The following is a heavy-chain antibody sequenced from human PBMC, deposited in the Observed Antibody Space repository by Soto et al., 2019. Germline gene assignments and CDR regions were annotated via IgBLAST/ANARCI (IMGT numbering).Heavy chain of an antibody. Sequence: QVQLQQWGAGLLKPSETLSLTCAVYGGSFSGYYWSWIRQPPGKGLEWIGESNHSGRTNYNPTLNSLVTISVDKSKNQFSVKLSSATAADEAVDYCGRVPYSSSTSWFGADSFDIWGQGTMVTVSS. D-gene: IGHD2-2*01. J-gene: IGHJ3*02. CDR3: GRVPYSSSTSWFGADSFDI. V-gene: IGHV4-34*01. CDR2: SNHSGRT. CDR1: GGSFSGYY.